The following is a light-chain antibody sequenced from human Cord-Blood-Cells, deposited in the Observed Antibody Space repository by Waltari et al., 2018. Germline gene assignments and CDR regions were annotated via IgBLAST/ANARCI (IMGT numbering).Light chain of an antibody. Sequence: QSVLTQPPSASGTPGQRVTISCSGSSSNIGSNYVYWYQQLPGTAPKLHIYRNNQRPSGVPDRFSGSKSGTSASLAISGIRCEDEADYYCAAWDDSLSGWVFGGGTKLTVL. CDR2: RNN. CDR3: AAWDDSLSGWV. CDR1: SSNIGSNY. J-gene: IGLJ3*02. V-gene: IGLV1-47*01.